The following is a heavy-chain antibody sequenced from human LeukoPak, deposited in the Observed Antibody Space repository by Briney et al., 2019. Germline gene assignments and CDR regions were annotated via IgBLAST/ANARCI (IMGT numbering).Heavy chain of an antibody. Sequence: FAASVKGRFTISRDDSKVIAYLQMNSLKTEDTALYYCSRMTTVTPVGRLNAFDIWGQGTMVTVSS. CDR3: SRMTTVTPVGRLNAFDI. D-gene: IGHD4-17*01. J-gene: IGHJ3*02. V-gene: IGHV3-49*02.